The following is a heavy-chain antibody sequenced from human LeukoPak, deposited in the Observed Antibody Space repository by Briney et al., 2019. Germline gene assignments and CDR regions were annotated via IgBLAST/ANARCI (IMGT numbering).Heavy chain of an antibody. Sequence: SQTLSLTCTISGDSVSSNSAARNWIRQSPSRGPEWLGRTYYRSKWKNDYAVSVKRRMTITSDTSKNQFSLQLNSVTPEDTAIYYCARGDQAFDIWGQGTMVTVSS. J-gene: IGHJ3*02. CDR1: GDSVSSNSAA. V-gene: IGHV6-1*01. CDR3: ARGDQAFDI. CDR2: TYYRSKWKN.